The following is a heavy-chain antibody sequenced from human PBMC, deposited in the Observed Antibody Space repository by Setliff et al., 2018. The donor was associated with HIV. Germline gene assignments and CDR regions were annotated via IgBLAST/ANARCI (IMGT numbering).Heavy chain of an antibody. CDR2: ISGSGHDI. D-gene: IGHD2-15*01. V-gene: IGHV3-11*01. CDR3: ARANELLTRFSYYYYYMDV. CDR1: GFTFEDYY. J-gene: IGHJ6*03. Sequence: GGSLRLSCEASGFTFEDYYMSWVRQASGKGLEWLSYISGSGHDIAYRDSVKGRFTISRDNARTSVHLQMNSLKAADTAVYYCARANELLTRFSYYYYYMDVGGEGTTVTAP.